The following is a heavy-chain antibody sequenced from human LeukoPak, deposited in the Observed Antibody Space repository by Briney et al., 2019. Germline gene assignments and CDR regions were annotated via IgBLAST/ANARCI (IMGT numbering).Heavy chain of an antibody. Sequence: GGSLRLSGAASGFTFSTYWMNWVRQVPGKGLVWVSRINNDGSDTAYAGSVKGRFTISRDNAKNTLYLQMNSLRAEDSAVYFCARDLNDLLQNYRSTWYPADYWGQGTLVTVSS. CDR3: ARDLNDLLQNYRSTWYPADY. CDR1: GFTFSTYW. J-gene: IGHJ4*02. CDR2: INNDGSDT. D-gene: IGHD6-13*01. V-gene: IGHV3-74*01.